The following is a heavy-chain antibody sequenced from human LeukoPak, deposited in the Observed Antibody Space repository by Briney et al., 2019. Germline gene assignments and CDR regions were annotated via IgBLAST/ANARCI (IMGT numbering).Heavy chain of an antibody. V-gene: IGHV4-59*08. CDR2: IYYSGST. CDR1: GGSISGYY. Sequence: PSETLSLTCTVSGGSISGYYWSWIRQPPGKGLEWIGYIYYSGSTNYNPSLKSRVTISVDTSKNQFSLKLSSVTAADTAVYYCARYHYYDSSADAFDIWGQGTMVTVSS. D-gene: IGHD3-22*01. J-gene: IGHJ3*02. CDR3: ARYHYYDSSADAFDI.